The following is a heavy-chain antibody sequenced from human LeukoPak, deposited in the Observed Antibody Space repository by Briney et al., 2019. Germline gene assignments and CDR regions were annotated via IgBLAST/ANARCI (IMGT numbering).Heavy chain of an antibody. J-gene: IGHJ6*03. Sequence: PGGSLRLSCAASGFTFSRFWMSWVRQAPGKGLEWVAVISYDGSNKYYADSVKGRFTISRDNSKNTLYLQMNSLRAEDTAVYYCARDGSYRSNYYYYYYMDVWGKGTTVTVSS. CDR1: GFTFSRFW. CDR2: ISYDGSNK. D-gene: IGHD1-26*01. CDR3: ARDGSYRSNYYYYYYMDV. V-gene: IGHV3-30-3*01.